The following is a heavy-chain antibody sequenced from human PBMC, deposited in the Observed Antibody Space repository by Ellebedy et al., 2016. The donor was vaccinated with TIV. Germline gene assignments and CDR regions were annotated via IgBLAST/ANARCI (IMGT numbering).Heavy chain of an antibody. J-gene: IGHJ6*02. D-gene: IGHD6-6*01. CDR1: GGSISTSSYY. Sequence: SETLSLXXTVSGGSISTSSYYWGWIRQPPGKGLAWIGTIYYSGSSTYYNPSLKSRVIISVDTSKNQFSLRLSSVTAADTAVYYCARLAYSSSSRDYYYGMDVWGQGTTVTVSS. CDR2: IYYSGSST. V-gene: IGHV4-39*01. CDR3: ARLAYSSSSRDYYYGMDV.